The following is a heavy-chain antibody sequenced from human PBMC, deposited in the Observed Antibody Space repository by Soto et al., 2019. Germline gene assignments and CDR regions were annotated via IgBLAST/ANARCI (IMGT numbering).Heavy chain of an antibody. Sequence: PLETLSLTCTVSGGSSSSNYWSWIRQPPGKGLEWIGFVHYSGSTKYNPSLKSRVAMSLDMSTKQFSLELSAVTAADTAVYYCARDVYSSGWYAPWGQGTLVNVSS. CDR2: VHYSGST. D-gene: IGHD6-19*01. CDR1: GGSSSSNY. V-gene: IGHV4-59*01. J-gene: IGHJ5*02. CDR3: ARDVYSSGWYAP.